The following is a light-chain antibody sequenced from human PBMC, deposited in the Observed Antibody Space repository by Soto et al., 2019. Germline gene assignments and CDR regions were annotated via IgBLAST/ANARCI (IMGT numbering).Light chain of an antibody. Sequence: DIQMTQSPSSVSASVGDRVTITCRASQAIAGSLAWYQQKPGKVPKLLIYAASSLQSGVPSRFSGSGSGTDFTLTISSPQPEDFATYYCQQANSFPWTFGQGTKVEIK. CDR2: AAS. CDR3: QQANSFPWT. CDR1: QAIAGS. V-gene: IGKV1D-12*01. J-gene: IGKJ1*01.